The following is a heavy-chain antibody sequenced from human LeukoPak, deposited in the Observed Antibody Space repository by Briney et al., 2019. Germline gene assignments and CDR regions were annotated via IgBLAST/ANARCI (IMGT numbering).Heavy chain of an antibody. Sequence: PGGSLRLSCAASGFTFSNAWMSWVRQAPGKGLEWVANIKQDGSEKYYVDSVKGRFTISRDNAKNSLYLQMNSLRAEDTAVYYCARIGDSSGYYFAYYFDYWGQGTLVTVSS. V-gene: IGHV3-7*01. D-gene: IGHD3-22*01. J-gene: IGHJ4*02. CDR2: IKQDGSEK. CDR3: ARIGDSSGYYFAYYFDY. CDR1: GFTFSNAW.